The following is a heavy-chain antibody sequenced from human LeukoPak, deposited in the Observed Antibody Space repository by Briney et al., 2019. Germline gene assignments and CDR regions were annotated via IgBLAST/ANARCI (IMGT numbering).Heavy chain of an antibody. D-gene: IGHD3-16*01. CDR2: IHNSGTT. Sequence: PSETLSLTCAVSGGPFSGYFWSWIRQSSGKGLEWIGEIHNSGTTNYNPSLNSRVTISEDTSKNQFSLKLSSVTAADTAVYYCAREFVGALDYWGQGTLVTVSS. V-gene: IGHV4-34*01. CDR3: AREFVGALDY. CDR1: GGPFSGYF. J-gene: IGHJ4*02.